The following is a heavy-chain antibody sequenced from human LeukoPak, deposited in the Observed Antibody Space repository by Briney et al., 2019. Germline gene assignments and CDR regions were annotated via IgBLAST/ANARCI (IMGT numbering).Heavy chain of an antibody. CDR3: ARDLISIESAFDI. V-gene: IGHV1-46*01. Sequence: ASVKVSCKASGYTFTSYYMHWVRQAPGQGLEWMGIINPSGGSTSYAQKFQGRVTMTRDMSTSTVYMELSSLRSEDTAVYYCARDLISIESAFDIWGQGTMVTVSS. CDR1: GYTFTSYY. J-gene: IGHJ3*02. CDR2: INPSGGST.